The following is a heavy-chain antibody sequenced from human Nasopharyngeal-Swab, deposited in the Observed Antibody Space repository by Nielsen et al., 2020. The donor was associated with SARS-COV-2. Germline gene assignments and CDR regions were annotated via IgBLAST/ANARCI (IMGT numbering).Heavy chain of an antibody. D-gene: IGHD1-26*01. V-gene: IGHV1-18*04. CDR1: GCTFTSYG. CDR2: IGANSGDT. CDR3: ARGATGFDF. J-gene: IGHJ3*01. Sequence: ASVKVSCKASGCTFTSYGISWVRQAPGQGLEWMGWIGANSGDTNYAQKFQGRVTMTRDTSISTAYMELSSLNSDDTAVYYCARGATGFDFWGQGTMVTVSS.